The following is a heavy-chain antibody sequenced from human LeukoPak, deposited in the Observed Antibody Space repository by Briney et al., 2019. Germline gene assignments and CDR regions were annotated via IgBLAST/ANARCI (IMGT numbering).Heavy chain of an antibody. CDR1: GFSFSNAW. V-gene: IGHV3-15*01. CDR2: IKSKGDGGTT. J-gene: IGHJ4*02. Sequence: GGSLRLSCAASGFSFSNAWMTWVRQAPGKGPEWVGRIKSKGDGGTTDYAAPVKVRFTISRDDSKNTLYLQMSSLKSEDTAVYYCVKYYDILTGYWTPWGQGTLVTVSS. D-gene: IGHD3-9*01. CDR3: VKYYDILTGYWTP.